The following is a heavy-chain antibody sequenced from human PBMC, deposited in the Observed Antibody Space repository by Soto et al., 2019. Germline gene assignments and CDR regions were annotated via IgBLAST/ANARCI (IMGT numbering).Heavy chain of an antibody. J-gene: IGHJ4*02. CDR3: STCSYYDHNSGYHDS. CDR1: GGSITRRNHY. Sequence: PSETLSLTCTVAGGSITRRNHYWGWVRQPPGKGLEWVASIHHTGATYYNPSLRSRIKMSIDTSKNRLSLSLTSVTAADTATYLCSTCSYYDHNSGYHDSWGQGTLVTVSS. D-gene: IGHD3-16*01. V-gene: IGHV4-39*01. CDR2: IHHTGAT.